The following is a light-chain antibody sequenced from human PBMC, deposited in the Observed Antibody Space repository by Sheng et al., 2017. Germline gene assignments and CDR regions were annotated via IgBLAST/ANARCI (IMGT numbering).Light chain of an antibody. V-gene: IGKV3-15*01. CDR3: QQYSDWPDT. CDR2: DAS. Sequence: EIVMTQSPATLSVSPGDRATLSCRASQTVASNLAWYQQKPGQAPRPLIYDASIRATGVPVRFSVSGSGTEFTLTISGLQSEDFAIYYCQQYSDWPDTFGQGTKLEIK. CDR1: QTVASN. J-gene: IGKJ2*01.